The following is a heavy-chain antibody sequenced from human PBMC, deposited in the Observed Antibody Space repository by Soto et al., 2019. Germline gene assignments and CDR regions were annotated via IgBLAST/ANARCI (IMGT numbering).Heavy chain of an antibody. CDR1: GYSFTSYW. D-gene: IGHD6-19*01. CDR2: IFPGDSVT. Sequence: PGESLKISCKGSGYSFTSYWIGWVRQMPGKCLEWMGIIFPGDSVTRYSPSFQGQVTISADKSISTAYLQWSSLKASDTAMYYCARQTSRYSSGWFDYWGQGTLVTVSS. CDR3: ARQTSRYSSGWFDY. V-gene: IGHV5-51*01. J-gene: IGHJ4*02.